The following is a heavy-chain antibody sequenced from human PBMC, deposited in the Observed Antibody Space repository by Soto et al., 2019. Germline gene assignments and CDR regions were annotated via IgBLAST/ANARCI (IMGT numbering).Heavy chain of an antibody. Sequence: QVQLVQSAAEVKKPGSSVKVSCKASGGTFSSYAISWVRQAPGQGLEWMGGIIPIFGTANYAQKFQGRVTITADESTSTAYMELSSLRSEDTAVYYCARALISVGAAYFYYGMDVWGQGTTVTVSS. CDR2: IIPIFGTA. CDR3: ARALISVGAAYFYYGMDV. D-gene: IGHD2-8*01. V-gene: IGHV1-69*01. J-gene: IGHJ6*02. CDR1: GGTFSSYA.